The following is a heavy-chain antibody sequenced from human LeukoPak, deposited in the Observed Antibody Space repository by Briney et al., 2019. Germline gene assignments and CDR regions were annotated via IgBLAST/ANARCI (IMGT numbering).Heavy chain of an antibody. Sequence: GGSLRLSCAASGFTFSIYSMNWVRQAPGKGLEWVSSISSSSNYIYYADSVKGRFTISRDNAKNSLYLQMNSLRAEDTAVYYCARDGSGWLEYYYYGMDVWGQGTTVTVSS. CDR1: GFTFSIYS. J-gene: IGHJ6*02. CDR3: ARDGSGWLEYYYYGMDV. D-gene: IGHD6-19*01. CDR2: ISSSSNYI. V-gene: IGHV3-21*01.